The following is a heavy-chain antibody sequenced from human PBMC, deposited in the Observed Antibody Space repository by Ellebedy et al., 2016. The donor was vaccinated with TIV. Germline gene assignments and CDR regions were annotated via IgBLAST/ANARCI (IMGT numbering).Heavy chain of an antibody. J-gene: IGHJ4*02. CDR2: ITSDTRTI. Sequence: GESLKISCAASRFPFSAYSMNWVRQAPGEGLEWVSYITSDTRTIYYADSVKGRFTISRDDPKNSLYLEMSSLTDDDTAVYYCARGGASSSWFWRNWGQGTRVTVSS. D-gene: IGHD6-13*01. V-gene: IGHV3-48*02. CDR1: RFPFSAYS. CDR3: ARGGASSSWFWRN.